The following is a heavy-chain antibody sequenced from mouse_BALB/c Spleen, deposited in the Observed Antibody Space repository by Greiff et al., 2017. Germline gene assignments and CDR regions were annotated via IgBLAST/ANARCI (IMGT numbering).Heavy chain of an antibody. CDR3: ARDPPITPYAMDY. Sequence: VQLMESGPGLVAPSQSLSITCTVSGFSLTGYGVNWVRQPPGKGLEWLGMIWGDGSTDYNSALKSRLSISKDNSKSQVFLKMNSLQTDDTARYYCARDPPITPYAMDYWGQGTSVTVSS. CDR1: GFSLTGYG. D-gene: IGHD1-1*01. V-gene: IGHV2-6-7*01. CDR2: IWGDGST. J-gene: IGHJ4*01.